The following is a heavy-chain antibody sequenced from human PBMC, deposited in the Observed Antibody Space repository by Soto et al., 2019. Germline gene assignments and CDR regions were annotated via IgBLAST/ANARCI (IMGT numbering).Heavy chain of an antibody. V-gene: IGHV4-34*01. J-gene: IGHJ4*02. CDR1: GGTINSGDYF. D-gene: IGHD6-6*01. CDR2: ISPSGTT. Sequence: KASETLSLTCSVSGGTINSGDYFWSWIRQPPGKGLEWIGEISPSGTTNYSPSLKSRVSISVDTSKNQFSLNLTSLTAADTAVYYCARAPKVSGSAQTRPDFWGQGSLVTVSS. CDR3: ARAPKVSGSAQTRPDF.